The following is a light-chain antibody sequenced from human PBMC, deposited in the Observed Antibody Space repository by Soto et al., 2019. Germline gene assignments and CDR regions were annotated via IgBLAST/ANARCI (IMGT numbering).Light chain of an antibody. V-gene: IGKV1-33*01. J-gene: IGKJ3*01. CDR3: HQYDNLPFT. Sequence: DIPMTQSPSSLSAYVGDRVTITCQASQDISNYLNWYQHKPGKAPGLLIYDASILEAGVPSRFSGGGSGTDFTLTIRSLQPEDIATYYCHQYDNLPFTFGPGKKVHIK. CDR2: DAS. CDR1: QDISNY.